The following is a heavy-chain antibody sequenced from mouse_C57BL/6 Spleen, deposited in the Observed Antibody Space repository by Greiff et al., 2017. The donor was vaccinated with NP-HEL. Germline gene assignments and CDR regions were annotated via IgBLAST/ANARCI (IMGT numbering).Heavy chain of an antibody. V-gene: IGHV5-9*01. CDR3: AREGSIYYGNAMDY. CDR1: GFTFSSYT. CDR2: ISGGGGNT. D-gene: IGHD2-1*01. Sequence: EVQGVESGGGLVKPGGSLKLSCAASGFTFSSYTMSWVRQTPEKRLEWVATISGGGGNTYYPDSVKGRFTISRDNAKNTLYLQMSSLRSEDTALYYCAREGSIYYGNAMDYWGQGTSVTVSS. J-gene: IGHJ4*01.